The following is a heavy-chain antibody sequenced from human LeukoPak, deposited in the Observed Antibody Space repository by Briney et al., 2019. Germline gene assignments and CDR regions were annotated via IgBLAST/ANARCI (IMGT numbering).Heavy chain of an antibody. J-gene: IGHJ4*02. D-gene: IGHD3-10*01. CDR2: MNPNSGNT. Sequence: GASVKVSCKAPGYTFTSYDINWVRQATGQGLEWMGWMNPNSGNTGYAQKFQGRVTMTRNTSISTAYMELSSLRSEDTAVYYCARGPSLLLWFGELTYYFDYWGQGTLVTVSS. CDR3: ARGPSLLLWFGELTYYFDY. V-gene: IGHV1-8*01. CDR1: GYTFTSYD.